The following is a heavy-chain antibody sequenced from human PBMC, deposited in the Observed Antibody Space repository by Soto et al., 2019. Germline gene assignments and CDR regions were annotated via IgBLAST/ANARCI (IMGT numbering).Heavy chain of an antibody. D-gene: IGHD2-2*01. Sequence: QVQLQESGPGLVKPSETLSLTCTVSGGSISSYYWSWIRQPPGKGLEWIGYIYYSGSTNYNPSLNSRVTLSVDTSNNQFSLKLRSVTAADTAVYYCARDQVVPAAMRHSYYYYGMDVWGQGTTVTVSS. J-gene: IGHJ6*02. CDR1: GGSISSYY. CDR2: IYYSGST. CDR3: ARDQVVPAAMRHSYYYYGMDV. V-gene: IGHV4-59*01.